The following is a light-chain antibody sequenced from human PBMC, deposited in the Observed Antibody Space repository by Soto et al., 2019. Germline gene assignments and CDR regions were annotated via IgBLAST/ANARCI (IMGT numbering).Light chain of an antibody. CDR3: QQYGSSPST. CDR2: DAS. J-gene: IGKJ5*01. CDR1: ESVSYSY. Sequence: EIVLTQSPATMSLSPGERATLSCGASESVSYSYVAWYQLKSGLAPRLLIHDASTRASGIPDRFSGSKSGTDFTLTIRGLEPEDAGVYDCQQYGSSPSTFGQGTRLEIK. V-gene: IGKV3D-20*01.